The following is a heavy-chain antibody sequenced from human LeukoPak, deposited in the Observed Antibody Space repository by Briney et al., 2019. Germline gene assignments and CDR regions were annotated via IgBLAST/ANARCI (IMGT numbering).Heavy chain of an antibody. CDR2: ISGSGHNT. J-gene: IGHJ6*02. V-gene: IGHV3-23*01. CDR1: GFTCNIYA. CDR3: AREGNYYDMDV. Sequence: PGGSLRLSCAASGFTCNIYAINWVRQAPGKGLEWVSGISGSGHNTYYADSVKGRFTISRDNSKNTLYLQMNSLRAEDTAVYYCAREGNYYDMDVWGQGTTVTVSS.